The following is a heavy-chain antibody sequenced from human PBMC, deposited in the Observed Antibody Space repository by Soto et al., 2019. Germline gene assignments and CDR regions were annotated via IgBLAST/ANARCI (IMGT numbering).Heavy chain of an antibody. CDR1: GGSISSGDYY. CDR3: ACSSLYGMDV. J-gene: IGHJ6*02. D-gene: IGHD3-10*02. Sequence: TSETLSLTCSVSGGSISSGDYYWSWIRQPPGKGLGCIGNIYYNANSYYNPSLKTRLIISIATSKNLFSLKVGSVTAAYSAVYYCACSSLYGMDVWGQGTTVTVSS. V-gene: IGHV4-30-4*01. CDR2: IYYNANS.